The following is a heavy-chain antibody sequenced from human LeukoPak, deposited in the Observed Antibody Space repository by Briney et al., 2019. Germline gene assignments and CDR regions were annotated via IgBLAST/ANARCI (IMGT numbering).Heavy chain of an antibody. D-gene: IGHD5-12*01. CDR1: GDSISSSNSY. J-gene: IGHJ4*01. V-gene: IGHV4-39*07. CDR2: LYYSGSS. CDR3: ARGXXXYXXXXPFD. Sequence: SETLSLTCTVSGDSISSSNSYRGWIRQPPGKGLEWIGSLYYSGSSYYNPSLKSRVTISVDTSKNQFSLKLSSVTAADTAVYYXARGXXXYXXXXPFD.